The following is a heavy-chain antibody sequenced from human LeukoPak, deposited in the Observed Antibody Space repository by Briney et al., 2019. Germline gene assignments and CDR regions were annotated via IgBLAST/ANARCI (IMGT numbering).Heavy chain of an antibody. Sequence: GASVKVSCKASGYTFTSYYMHWVRQAPGQGLEWMGIINPSGGSTSYAQKFQGRVTMTRDTSKNQFSLKLSSVTAADTAVYYCARGVTLDYWGQGTLVTVSS. CDR2: INPSGGST. CDR3: ARGVTLDY. CDR1: GYTFTSYY. V-gene: IGHV1-46*01. J-gene: IGHJ4*02. D-gene: IGHD3-10*01.